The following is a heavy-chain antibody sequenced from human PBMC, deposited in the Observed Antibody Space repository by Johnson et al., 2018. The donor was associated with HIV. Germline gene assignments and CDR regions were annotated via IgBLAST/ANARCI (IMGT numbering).Heavy chain of an antibody. J-gene: IGHJ3*02. CDR1: GFTFSSYG. Sequence: QVQLVESGGGVVQPGRSLRLSCAASGFTFSSYGMHWVRQAPGKGLEWVAVISYDESNEYYADSVKGRFTISRDNSKNTLYLRMSGLRVEDTAVYYCMTDILTGYYNPDGFDIWGQGTMVTVSS. D-gene: IGHD3-9*01. V-gene: IGHV3-30*03. CDR2: ISYDESNE. CDR3: MTDILTGYYNPDGFDI.